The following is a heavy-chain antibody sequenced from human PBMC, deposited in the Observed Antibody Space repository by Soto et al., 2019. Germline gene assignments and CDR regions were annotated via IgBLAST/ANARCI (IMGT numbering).Heavy chain of an antibody. CDR1: GFTFSSYA. D-gene: IGHD2-2*01. V-gene: IGHV3-23*01. CDR3: ARYCVSPNDSGSHYYGMDV. J-gene: IGHJ6*02. Sequence: EVQLLESGGGLVQPGGSLRLSCVASGFTFSSYAMSWVRQAPGKGLEWVSAISGSGGTTYYADSVKGRFTISRDNSKNTLYLQMNSLRAEDTALYYGARYCVSPNDSGSHYYGMDVWGQGTTVTVSS. CDR2: ISGSGGTT.